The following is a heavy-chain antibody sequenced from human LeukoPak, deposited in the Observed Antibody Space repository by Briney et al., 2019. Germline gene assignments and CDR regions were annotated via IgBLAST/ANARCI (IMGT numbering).Heavy chain of an antibody. J-gene: IGHJ4*02. Sequence: PSETLSLTCAVSGGSISSSNWWSWVRQPPGKGLEWIGEIYHSGSTNYNPSLKSRVTISVDKSKNQFSLKLSSVTAADTAVYYCASDIIAAAGTPFDYWGQGTLVTVSS. CDR3: ASDIIAAAGTPFDY. CDR2: IYHSGST. V-gene: IGHV4-4*02. CDR1: GGSISSSNW. D-gene: IGHD6-13*01.